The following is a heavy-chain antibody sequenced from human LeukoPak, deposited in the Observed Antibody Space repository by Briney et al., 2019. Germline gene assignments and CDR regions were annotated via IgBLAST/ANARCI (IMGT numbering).Heavy chain of an antibody. CDR1: GYSISSGYY. V-gene: IGHV4-38-2*02. Sequence: MPSETLSLTCTVSGYSISSGYYWGWIRQPPGKGLEWIGSVYQSGSTYYNPSLKSRVTISIDKSKNQFSLKLRSVTAADTAVYYCARGGESTKTDKNDYWGQGILVTVSS. D-gene: IGHD3-16*01. CDR3: ARGGESTKTDKNDY. CDR2: VYQSGST. J-gene: IGHJ4*02.